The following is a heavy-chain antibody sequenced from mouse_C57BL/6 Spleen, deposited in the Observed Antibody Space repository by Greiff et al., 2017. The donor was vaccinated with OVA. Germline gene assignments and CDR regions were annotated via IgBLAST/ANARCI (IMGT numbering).Heavy chain of an antibody. Sequence: QVQLQQPGAELVKPGASVKLSCKASGYTFTSYWMHWVTQRPGQGLEWIGMIHPNSGSTNYNEKFKSKATLTVDKSSSTAYMQLSSLTSEDSAVYYCARENYYGSSGYFDGWGTGTTVTVSS. CDR2: IHPNSGST. D-gene: IGHD1-1*01. J-gene: IGHJ1*03. V-gene: IGHV1-64*01. CDR3: ARENYYGSSGYFDG. CDR1: GYTFTSYW.